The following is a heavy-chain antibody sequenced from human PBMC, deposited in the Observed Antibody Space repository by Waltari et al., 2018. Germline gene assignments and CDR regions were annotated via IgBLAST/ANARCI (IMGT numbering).Heavy chain of an antibody. CDR1: GGAITSYY. CDR2: FFYSGST. J-gene: IGHJ3*02. V-gene: IGHV4-59*01. Sequence: QVQLQESGPGLVKPSETLSLTCTVSGGAITSYYWSWIRQPPGKGPEWIGYFFYSGSTNYNPSLKSRVTISVDTSKNQFSLKLNSVTAADTAVYYCAREYPVFDIWGQGTMVTVSS. CDR3: AREYPVFDI.